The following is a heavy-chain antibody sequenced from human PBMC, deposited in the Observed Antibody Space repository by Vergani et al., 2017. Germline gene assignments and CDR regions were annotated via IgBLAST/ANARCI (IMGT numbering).Heavy chain of an antibody. D-gene: IGHD3-10*01. Sequence: EVQLVESGGGLVQPGRSLRLSCTASGFTFGDYAMSWVRQAPGKGLEWVGFIRSKAYGGTTEYAASVKGRFTISRDDSKSIAYLQMNSLKTEDTAVYYCTRDRSPSPMVRGVTLYGMDVWGQXP. CDR1: GFTFGDYA. V-gene: IGHV3-49*04. CDR3: TRDRSPSPMVRGVTLYGMDV. J-gene: IGHJ6*02. CDR2: IRSKAYGGTT.